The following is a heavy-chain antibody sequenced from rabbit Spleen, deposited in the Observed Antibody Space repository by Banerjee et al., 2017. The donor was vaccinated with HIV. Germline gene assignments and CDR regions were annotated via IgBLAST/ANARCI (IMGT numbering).Heavy chain of an antibody. V-gene: IGHV1S40*01. CDR2: INAATAKP. CDR3: ARDLLGVIGWNFGW. D-gene: IGHD1-1*01. Sequence: QSLEESGGGLVQPEGSLTLTCTASGFSFNNNYYMCWVRQAPGKGLEWIACINAATAKPVYATWAKGRFTISRTSSTTVTLRMTSLTAADRATYFCARDLLGVIGWNFGWWGPWTLVTVS. J-gene: IGHJ4*01. CDR1: GFSFNNNYY.